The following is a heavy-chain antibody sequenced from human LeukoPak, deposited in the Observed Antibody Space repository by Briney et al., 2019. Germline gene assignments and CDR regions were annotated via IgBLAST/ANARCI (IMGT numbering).Heavy chain of an antibody. V-gene: IGHV5-51*01. CDR3: ARRPTGPGEYRNGWFDP. J-gene: IGHJ5*02. Sequence: GESLRISCKGSGYSFTTYWIGWVRPVPGKGLDWMGIIYPGDSDTRYSPSFQGQVTISADKSISTAYLQWSSLKATDTGIYYCARRPTGPGEYRNGWFDPWGQGTLVTVAS. CDR1: GYSFTTYW. D-gene: IGHD4-11*01. CDR2: IYPGDSDT.